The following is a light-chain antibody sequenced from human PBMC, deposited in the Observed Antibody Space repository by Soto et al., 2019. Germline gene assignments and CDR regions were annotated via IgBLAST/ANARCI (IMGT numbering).Light chain of an antibody. CDR3: QQYGSSPPYT. J-gene: IGKJ2*01. CDR2: GAS. Sequence: EIVLTQSPDTLSLSPGERATLSCRASQSVTYDQLAWYRQKPGQAPRLLIYGASSRAAGIPDRFSGSGSGTDFTLTISRLEPEDFAVYYCQQYGSSPPYTFGQGTKLEIK. V-gene: IGKV3-20*01. CDR1: QSVTYDQ.